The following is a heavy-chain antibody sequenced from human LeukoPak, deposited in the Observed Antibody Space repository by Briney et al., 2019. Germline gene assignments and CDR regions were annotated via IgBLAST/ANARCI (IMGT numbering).Heavy chain of an antibody. J-gene: IGHJ3*02. CDR2: IGSSPSTI. CDR1: GFTFSNYN. V-gene: IGHV3-48*01. CDR3: ARGGAFDI. Sequence: TGGSLRLSCAASGFTFSNYNMNWVRQAPGKGLEWISDIGSSPSTIYYADSVKGRFTISRDDAKNSLYLQMNSLRAEDTAVYYCARGGAFDIWGQGTMLTVSS.